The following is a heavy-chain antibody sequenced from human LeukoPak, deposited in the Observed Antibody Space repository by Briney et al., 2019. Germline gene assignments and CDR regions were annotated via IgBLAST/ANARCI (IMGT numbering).Heavy chain of an antibody. J-gene: IGHJ4*02. Sequence: PGGSLRLSCAASGFTFSSYGMHWVRQAPGKGLEWVAVISYDGSNKYYADSVKGRFTISRDNSKNTLYLQVNSLRAEDTAVYYCAKAPMKLAVTTYLPHWGQGTLVTVSS. V-gene: IGHV3-30*18. CDR2: ISYDGSNK. CDR3: AKAPMKLAVTTYLPH. CDR1: GFTFSSYG. D-gene: IGHD4-17*01.